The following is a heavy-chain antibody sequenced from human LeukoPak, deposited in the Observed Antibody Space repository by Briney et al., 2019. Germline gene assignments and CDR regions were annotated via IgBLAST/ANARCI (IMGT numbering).Heavy chain of an antibody. CDR2: INGDGSRT. CDR1: GFTFTTHW. Sequence: PGGSLRLSCEASGFTFTTHWMHWFRQAPGKGPVWISRINGDGSRTTHADFVKGRFTTSRDNAKNTLFLQMDKLRVEDTAVYYCASSLGVYSYGYFDYWGQGTLVTVSS. CDR3: ASSLGVYSYGYFDY. J-gene: IGHJ4*02. D-gene: IGHD5-18*01. V-gene: IGHV3-74*01.